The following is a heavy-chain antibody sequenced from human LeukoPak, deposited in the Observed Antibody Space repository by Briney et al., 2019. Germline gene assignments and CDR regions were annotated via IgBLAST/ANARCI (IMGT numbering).Heavy chain of an antibody. CDR2: MNPNSGNT. D-gene: IGHD3-9*01. J-gene: IGHJ5*02. CDR3: AGQKVLRYFDWFPTVGSYNWFDP. V-gene: IGHV1-8*01. Sequence: GASVKVSCKASGYTFSSDDINWVRHATGQGHELMGWMNPNSGNTGYAQKFQGRVTMTRNTSISTAYMELSSLRSEDTAVYYCAGQKVLRYFDWFPTVGSYNWFDPWGQGPLVTVSS. CDR1: GYTFSSDD.